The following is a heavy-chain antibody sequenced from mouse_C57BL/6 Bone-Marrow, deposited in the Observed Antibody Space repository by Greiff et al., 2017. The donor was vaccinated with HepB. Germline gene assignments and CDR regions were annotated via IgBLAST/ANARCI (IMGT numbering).Heavy chain of an antibody. CDR2: IDPSDSYT. CDR1: GYTFTSYW. CDR3: ARHGAY. V-gene: IGHV1-50*01. Sequence: QVQLQQPGAELVKPGASVKLSCKASGYTFTSYWMQWVKQRPGQGLEWIGEIDPSDSYTNYNQKFKGKATLTVDTSSSTAYMQLSSLTSEDSAVYYCARHGAYWGQGTLVTVSA. J-gene: IGHJ3*01.